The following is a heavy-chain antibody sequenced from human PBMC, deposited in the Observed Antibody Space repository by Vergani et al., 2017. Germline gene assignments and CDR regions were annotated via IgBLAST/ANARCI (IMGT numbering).Heavy chain of an antibody. V-gene: IGHV2-5*04. CDR2: IYWNDDK. CDR1: GFSLNTRGVS. J-gene: IGHJ6*03. D-gene: IGHD1-7*01. Sequence: QITLKESGPTLVKPTQTLTLTCTFSGFSLNTRGVSVAWIRQPPGKALDWLALIYWNDDKHYSPSLNNRVTITKDTSKTQVVLTMTNMDYVDTGTYYCVYRKTECGTTGCFYPFYSYYYIDVWGKGTTVTVSS. CDR3: VYRKTECGTTGCFYPFYSYYYIDV.